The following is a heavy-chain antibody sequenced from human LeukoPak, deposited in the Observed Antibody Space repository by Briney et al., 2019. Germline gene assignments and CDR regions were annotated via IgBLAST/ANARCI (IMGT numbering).Heavy chain of an antibody. V-gene: IGHV3-9*01. D-gene: IGHD5-24*01. J-gene: IGHJ3*02. CDR3: ARGGRDDAFDI. CDR1: GFTFDDYA. CDR2: ISWNSGSI. Sequence: GGSLRLSCAASGFTFDDYAMHWVRQAPGKGLEWVSGISWNSGSIGYADSVKGRFTISRDNAKNSLYLQMNSLRSEDTAVYYCARGGRDDAFDIWGQGTMVTVSS.